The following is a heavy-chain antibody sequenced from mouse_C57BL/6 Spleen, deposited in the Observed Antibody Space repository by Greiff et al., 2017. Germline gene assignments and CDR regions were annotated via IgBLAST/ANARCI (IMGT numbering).Heavy chain of an antibody. CDR2: IDPETGGT. V-gene: IGHV1-15*01. D-gene: IGHD2-3*01. CDR1: GYTFTDYE. CDR3: TRRGLYDGYYEDYFDY. J-gene: IGHJ2*01. Sequence: VQLQQSGAELVRPGASVTLSCKASGYTFTDYEMHWVKQTPVHGLEWIGAIDPETGGTAYNQKFKGKAILTADKSSSTAYMELRSLTSEDSAVYYCTRRGLYDGYYEDYFDYWGQGTTLTVSS.